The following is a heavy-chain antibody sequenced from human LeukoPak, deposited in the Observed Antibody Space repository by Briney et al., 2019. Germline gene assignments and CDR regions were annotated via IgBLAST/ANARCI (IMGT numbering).Heavy chain of an antibody. V-gene: IGHV3-7*01. CDR1: GFTLSSYE. D-gene: IGHD3/OR15-3a*01. CDR3: TRDFWTDY. J-gene: IGHJ4*02. CDR2: IKLDGTQK. Sequence: PGGSLRLSCTASGFTLSSYEMSSIRQAPGRGLEWVANIKLDGTQKNYIQSVRGRFTISRDNARNFMYLQLSSLRAEDTAVYCCTRDFWTDYWGQGTLVIVSP.